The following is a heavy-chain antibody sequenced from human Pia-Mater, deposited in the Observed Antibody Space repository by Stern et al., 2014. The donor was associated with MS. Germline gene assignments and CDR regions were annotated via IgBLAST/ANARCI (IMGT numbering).Heavy chain of an antibody. CDR2: IVVGSGNT. Sequence: QLVESGPELKKPGTSVKVSCKASGFTFTSSAVQWVRQARGQRLEWIGWIVVGSGNTNYAQKFQERVTITRDMSTSTAYMELSSLRSEDTAVYYCAAEPMYYSDSVGAFDIWGQGTMVTVSS. CDR1: GFTFTSSA. J-gene: IGHJ3*02. CDR3: AAEPMYYSDSVGAFDI. D-gene: IGHD3-22*01. V-gene: IGHV1-58*01.